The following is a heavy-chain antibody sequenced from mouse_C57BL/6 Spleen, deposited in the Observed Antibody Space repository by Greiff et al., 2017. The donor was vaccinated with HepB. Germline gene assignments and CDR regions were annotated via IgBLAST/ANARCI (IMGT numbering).Heavy chain of an antibody. CDR1: GFSLTSYG. CDR2: IWSGGST. V-gene: IGHV2-2*01. Sequence: VKLKQSGPGLVQPSQSLSITCTVSGFSLTSYGVHWVRQSPGKGLEWLGVIWSGGSTDYNAAFISRLSISKDNSKSQVFFKMNSLQADDTAIYYCARKRDTTVAPGYAMDYWGQGTSVTVSS. D-gene: IGHD1-1*01. J-gene: IGHJ4*01. CDR3: ARKRDTTVAPGYAMDY.